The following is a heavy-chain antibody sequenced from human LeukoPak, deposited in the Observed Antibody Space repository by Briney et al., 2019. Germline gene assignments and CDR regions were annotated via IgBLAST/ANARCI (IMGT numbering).Heavy chain of an antibody. D-gene: IGHD3-10*01. V-gene: IGHV4-34*01. CDR1: GGSFSGYY. Sequence: PPETLSLTCAVYGGSFSGYYWSWIRQPPGKGLEWIGEINHSGSTNYNPSLKSRVTISVDTSKNQFSLKLSSVSAADTAVYYCARGLTYYYGSGSSRPADYWGQGTLVTVSS. CDR2: INHSGST. J-gene: IGHJ4*02. CDR3: ARGLTYYYGSGSSRPADY.